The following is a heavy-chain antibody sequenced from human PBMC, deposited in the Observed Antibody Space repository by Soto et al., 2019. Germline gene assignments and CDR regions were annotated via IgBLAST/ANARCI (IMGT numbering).Heavy chain of an antibody. Sequence: TLSLTRTVSGGSISSGDYYWSWIRQPPGKGLEWIGYIYYSGSTYYNPSLKSRVAISVDTSKNQFSLKLSSVTAADTAVYYCARDSPNYDILTGYYTSHAFDIWGQGTMVTVSS. CDR2: IYYSGST. V-gene: IGHV4-30-4*08. CDR1: GGSISSGDYY. J-gene: IGHJ3*02. CDR3: ARDSPNYDILTGYYTSHAFDI. D-gene: IGHD3-9*01.